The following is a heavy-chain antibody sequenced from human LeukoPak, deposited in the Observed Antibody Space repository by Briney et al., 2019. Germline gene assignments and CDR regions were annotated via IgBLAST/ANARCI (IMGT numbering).Heavy chain of an antibody. D-gene: IGHD2-15*01. CDR2: ISGSGGST. J-gene: IGHJ5*02. CDR1: GFTFSSYA. Sequence: GGSLRLSCAASGFTFSSYAISWVRQAPGKGLEWVSAISGSGGSTYYADSVKGRFTISRDNSKNTLYLQMNSLRAEDTAVYYCAEDRGRIVVVVAAANWFDPWGQGTMVTVSS. V-gene: IGHV3-23*01. CDR3: AEDRGRIVVVVAAANWFDP.